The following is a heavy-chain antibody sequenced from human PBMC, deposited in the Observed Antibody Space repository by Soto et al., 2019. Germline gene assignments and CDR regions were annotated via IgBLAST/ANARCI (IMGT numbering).Heavy chain of an antibody. CDR3: ARLYSSLEIVWFDP. Sequence: ASVKVSCKASGYTFTSYAMHWVRQAPGQRLEWIGWINAGNGNTKYSQKFQGRVTITRDTSASTAYMELSSLRSEDTAVYYCARLYSSLEIVWFDPWGQGTLVTVSS. CDR1: GYTFTSYA. CDR2: INAGNGNT. V-gene: IGHV1-3*01. D-gene: IGHD6-6*01. J-gene: IGHJ5*02.